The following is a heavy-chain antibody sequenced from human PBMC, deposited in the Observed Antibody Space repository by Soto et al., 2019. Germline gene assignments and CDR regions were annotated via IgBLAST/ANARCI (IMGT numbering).Heavy chain of an antibody. Sequence: GGSLRLSCAASGLTFSNYDMHWVRQAPGKGLEWVGRIRKKTNSYTTEYAASVKGRFIISRDDSTNSLYLQMSSLKTEDTAVYYCTTVTTVDYYFDYWGQGTLVTVSS. CDR3: TTVTTVDYYFDY. V-gene: IGHV3-72*01. CDR2: IRKKTNSYTT. J-gene: IGHJ4*02. CDR1: GLTFSNYD. D-gene: IGHD4-17*01.